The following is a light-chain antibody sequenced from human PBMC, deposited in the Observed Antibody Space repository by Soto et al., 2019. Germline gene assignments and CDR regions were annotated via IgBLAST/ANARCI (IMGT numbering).Light chain of an antibody. CDR2: DNN. CDR3: GTWDSSLSAGWGV. V-gene: IGLV1-51*01. CDR1: SSDIGNNY. Sequence: QSVLTQPPSVSAAPGQKVTISCSGSSSDIGNNYVSWYQHLPGTAPKLLIYDNNKRPSGIPDRSSGSKSGTSATLGITGLQAGDEADYYCGTWDSSLSAGWGVFGGGTQLTVL. J-gene: IGLJ2*01.